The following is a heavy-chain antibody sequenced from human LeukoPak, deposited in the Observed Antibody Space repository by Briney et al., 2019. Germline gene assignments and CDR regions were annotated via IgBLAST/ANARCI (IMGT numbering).Heavy chain of an antibody. CDR2: INHSGST. V-gene: IGHV4-34*01. CDR1: GGSFSGYY. Sequence: SETLSPTCAVYGGSFSGYYWSWIRQPPGKGLEWIGEINHSGSTNYNPFLKSRVTISVDTSKNQFSLKLSSVTAADTAVYYCARGPAYYYGSGSYYPTLDYWGQGTLVTVSS. CDR3: ARGPAYYYGSGSYYPTLDY. D-gene: IGHD3-10*01. J-gene: IGHJ4*02.